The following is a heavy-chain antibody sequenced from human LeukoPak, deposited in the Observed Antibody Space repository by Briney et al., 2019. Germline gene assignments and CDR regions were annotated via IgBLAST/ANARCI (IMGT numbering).Heavy chain of an antibody. CDR2: INHSGST. CDR3: ASVPTTVTKPPALRY. CDR1: GGSFSGYY. J-gene: IGHJ4*02. V-gene: IGHV4-34*01. D-gene: IGHD4-17*01. Sequence: SETLSLTCAVYGGSFSGYYWSWIRQPPGKGLEWIGEINHSGSTNYSPSLKSRVTISVDTSKNQFSLKVSSVTAADTAVYYCASVPTTVTKPPALRYWGQGTLVAVSS.